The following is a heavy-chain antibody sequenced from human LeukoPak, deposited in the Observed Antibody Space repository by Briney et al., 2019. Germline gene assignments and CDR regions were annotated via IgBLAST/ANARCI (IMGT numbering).Heavy chain of an antibody. CDR2: INVDGSNT. J-gene: IGHJ2*01. D-gene: IGHD3-3*01. CDR3: ARDRGPGEYWSGSPLWYFDL. Sequence: GGSLRLSCAASGFTFSVYWMHWVRQAPGKGLVWVSRINVDGSNTTYADSVKGRFTISRDNVKNTLYVQMNSLRAEDTAVYYCARDRGPGEYWSGSPLWYFDLWGRGTLVTVSS. V-gene: IGHV3-74*01. CDR1: GFTFSVYW.